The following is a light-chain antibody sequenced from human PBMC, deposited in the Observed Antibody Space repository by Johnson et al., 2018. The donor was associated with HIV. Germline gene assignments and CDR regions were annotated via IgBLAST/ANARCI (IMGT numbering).Light chain of an antibody. CDR3: GTWDSSLSAYV. J-gene: IGLJ1*01. Sequence: QSVLTQPPSVSAAPGQTVTISCSGSSSNVGSSFVSWYRQVPGTAPKLLIYDNNKRPSGIPDRFSGSQSGTSATLGITGLQNGDEADYYCGTWDSSLSAYVFGTGTKVTVL. CDR2: DNN. V-gene: IGLV1-51*01. CDR1: SSNVGSSF.